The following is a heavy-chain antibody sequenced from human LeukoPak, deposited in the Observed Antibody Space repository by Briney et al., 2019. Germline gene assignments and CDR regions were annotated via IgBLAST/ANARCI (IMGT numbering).Heavy chain of an antibody. D-gene: IGHD3-16*01. Sequence: GASVKVSCKASGYTFTSYDINWVRQAPGQGLEWMGWISAYNGNTNYAQKLRGRVTMTTDTSTSTAYMELRSLRSDDTAVYYCARDHPLLMITFGGVPPGGVDYWGQGTLVTVSS. V-gene: IGHV1-18*01. CDR2: ISAYNGNT. CDR3: ARDHPLLMITFGGVPPGGVDY. J-gene: IGHJ4*02. CDR1: GYTFTSYD.